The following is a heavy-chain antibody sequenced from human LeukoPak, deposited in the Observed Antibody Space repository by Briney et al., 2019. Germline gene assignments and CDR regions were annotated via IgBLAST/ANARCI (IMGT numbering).Heavy chain of an antibody. Sequence: PLETLSLTCAVSGGSISSSNWWSWVRQPPGKGLEWIGEIYHSGSTNYNPSLKSRVTISVDKSKNQFSLKLSSVTAGDTAVYYCASRSISRPYYFDYWGQGTLVTVSS. J-gene: IGHJ4*02. CDR2: IYHSGST. D-gene: IGHD6-6*01. CDR1: GGSISSSNW. V-gene: IGHV4-4*02. CDR3: ASRSISRPYYFDY.